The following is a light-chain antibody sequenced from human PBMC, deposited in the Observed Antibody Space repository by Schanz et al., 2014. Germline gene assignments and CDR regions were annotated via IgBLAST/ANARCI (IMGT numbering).Light chain of an antibody. CDR3: QQRGDWPWA. CDR1: QSVSSSY. CDR2: DAS. Sequence: EIVMTQSPATLSVSPGERATLSCRASQSVSSSYLAWYQQKPGQAPRLLIYDASNRATGIPARFSGSGSGTDFTLTISSLEPEDFAVYYCQQRGDWPWAFGQGTKVEIK. J-gene: IGKJ1*01. V-gene: IGKV3D-20*02.